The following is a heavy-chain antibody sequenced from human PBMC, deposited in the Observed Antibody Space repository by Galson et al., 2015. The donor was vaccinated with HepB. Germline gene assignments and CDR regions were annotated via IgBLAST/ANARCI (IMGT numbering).Heavy chain of an antibody. V-gene: IGHV3-66*01. J-gene: IGHJ6*02. D-gene: IGHD3-10*01. CDR2: IYSGGST. Sequence: SLRLSCAASGFTVSSNYMSWVRQAPGKGLEWVSVIYSGGSTYYADSVKGRFTISRDNSKNTLYLQMNSLRAEDTAVYYCARDNYGSGSYYGGYYYYGMDVWGQGTTVTVSS. CDR3: ARDNYGSGSYYGGYYYYGMDV. CDR1: GFTVSSNY.